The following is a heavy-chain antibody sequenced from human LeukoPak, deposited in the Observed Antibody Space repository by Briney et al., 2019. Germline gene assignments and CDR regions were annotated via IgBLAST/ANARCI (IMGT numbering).Heavy chain of an antibody. V-gene: IGHV3-21*01. D-gene: IGHD3-22*01. CDR2: ISSIGSYI. CDR3: AKDIAMIVVASAPDAFDI. CDR1: GFTFSSYT. J-gene: IGHJ3*02. Sequence: GGSLRLSCAASGFTFSSYTMNWVRQAPGKGLEWVSSISSIGSYIYYADSVKGRFTISRDNAKNSLYLQMNSLRAEDTAVYYCAKDIAMIVVASAPDAFDIWGQGTMVTVSS.